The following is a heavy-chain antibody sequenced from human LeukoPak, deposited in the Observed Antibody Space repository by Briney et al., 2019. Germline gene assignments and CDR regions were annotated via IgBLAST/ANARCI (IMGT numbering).Heavy chain of an antibody. D-gene: IGHD6-19*01. Sequence: PGGSLRLSCTASGFTFSSYAMSWVRQAPGKGLEWVSGINNSGGRTYYADSVKGRFTISRDNSKNTLYLQMNRLRAEDTAVYHCAKDGSTSGWSFDQWGQGTLVTVSS. V-gene: IGHV3-23*01. CDR2: INNSGGRT. CDR3: AKDGSTSGWSFDQ. CDR1: GFTFSSYA. J-gene: IGHJ4*02.